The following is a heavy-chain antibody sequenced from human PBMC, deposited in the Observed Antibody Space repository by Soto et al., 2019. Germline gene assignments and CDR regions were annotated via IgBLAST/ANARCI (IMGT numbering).Heavy chain of an antibody. CDR1: GGTFSSYA. CDR2: IIPIFHTT. V-gene: IGHV1-69*13. Sequence: ASVKVSCKASGGTFSSYAITWVRQAPGQGLEWMGGIIPIFHTTNYAQKFQGRVTISADESTSTGYMELSSLRSEDTAVYYCARDRNSRDYSNYRGALASYGMDVWGQGTTVTVSS. CDR3: ARDRNSRDYSNYRGALASYGMDV. J-gene: IGHJ6*02. D-gene: IGHD4-4*01.